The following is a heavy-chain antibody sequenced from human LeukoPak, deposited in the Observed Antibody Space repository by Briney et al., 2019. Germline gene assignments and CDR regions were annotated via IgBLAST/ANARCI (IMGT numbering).Heavy chain of an antibody. CDR2: IYYSGST. V-gene: IGHV4-39*07. Sequence: SETLSLTCTVSGGSISSSSYYWGWIRQPPGKGLEWIGSIYYSGSTYYNPSLKSRVTISVDTSKNQFSLKLSSVTAADTAVYYCAREPSAAGTLGGNWFDPWGQGTLVTVSS. D-gene: IGHD6-13*01. CDR3: AREPSAAGTLGGNWFDP. CDR1: GGSISSSSYY. J-gene: IGHJ5*02.